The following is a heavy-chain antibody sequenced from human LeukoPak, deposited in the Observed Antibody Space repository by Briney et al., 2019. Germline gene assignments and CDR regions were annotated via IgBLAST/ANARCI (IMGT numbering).Heavy chain of an antibody. CDR2: MNPKSGNT. D-gene: IGHD3-10*01. CDR1: QYILTVYY. CDR3: ARGRDSPNYGSGSEYYYYYYMDV. V-gene: IGHV1-8*03. Sequence: ASVKVSRKVSQYILTVYYMHWVRQAPGQGLEWMGWMNPKSGNTGYAQKFQDRVTITRNTSISTAYMELSRLRSDDTAVYYCARGRDSPNYGSGSEYYYYYYMDVWGKGTTVTISS. J-gene: IGHJ6*03.